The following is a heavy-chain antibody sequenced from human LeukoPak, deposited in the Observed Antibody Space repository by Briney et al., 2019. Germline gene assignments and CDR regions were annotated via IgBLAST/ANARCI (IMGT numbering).Heavy chain of an antibody. V-gene: IGHV1-18*01. J-gene: IGHJ5*02. CDR2: ISAYNGNT. Sequence: ASVKVSCKASGYTFSSYDISWVRQVPGQGLEWMGWISAYNGNTNYAQKLQGRVTMTTDTSTSTAYMELRSLRSDDTAVYYCARDLIDYDILTGYFPGPNWFDPWGQGTLVTVSS. CDR3: ARDLIDYDILTGYFPGPNWFDP. CDR1: GYTFSSYD. D-gene: IGHD3-9*01.